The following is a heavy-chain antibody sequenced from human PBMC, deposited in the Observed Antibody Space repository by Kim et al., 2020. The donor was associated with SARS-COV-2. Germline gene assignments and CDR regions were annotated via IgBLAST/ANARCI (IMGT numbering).Heavy chain of an antibody. D-gene: IGHD2-2*01. Sequence: SVKVSCKASGGTFSSYAISWVRQAPGQGLEWMGGIIPIFGTANYAQKFQGRVTITADESTSTAYMELSSLRSEDTAVYYCAKRTSHLETQFDYWGQGTLVTVSS. CDR1: GGTFSSYA. J-gene: IGHJ4*02. V-gene: IGHV1-69*13. CDR2: IIPIFGTA. CDR3: AKRTSHLETQFDY.